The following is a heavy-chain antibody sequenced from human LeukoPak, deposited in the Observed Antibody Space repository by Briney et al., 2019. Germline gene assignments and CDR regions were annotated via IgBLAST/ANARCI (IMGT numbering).Heavy chain of an antibody. CDR3: ASQFSSSSHY. Sequence: PGGSLRLSCAASGFTFSDAWMSWVRQAPGKGLEWVAHIKPDGSDKYYVGSVKGRFIISRDNAQNSLYLQMSSLRAEDTAVYYYASQFSSSSHYWGQGTLVTVSS. V-gene: IGHV3-7*05. D-gene: IGHD6-6*01. J-gene: IGHJ4*02. CDR1: GFTFSDAW. CDR2: IKPDGSDK.